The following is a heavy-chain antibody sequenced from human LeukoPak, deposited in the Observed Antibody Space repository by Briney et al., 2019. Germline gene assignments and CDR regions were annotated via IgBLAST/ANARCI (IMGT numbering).Heavy chain of an antibody. CDR1: GGTFSSYA. J-gene: IGHJ4*02. D-gene: IGHD1-1*01. Sequence: SVKVSCKASGGTFSSYAISWVRQAPGQGLEWMGGIIPIFGTANYAQKFQGRVTITADKSTSTAYMELSSLRSEDTAAYYCALSGHWNDAAFDYWGQGTLVTVSS. CDR2: IIPIFGTA. V-gene: IGHV1-69*06. CDR3: ALSGHWNDAAFDY.